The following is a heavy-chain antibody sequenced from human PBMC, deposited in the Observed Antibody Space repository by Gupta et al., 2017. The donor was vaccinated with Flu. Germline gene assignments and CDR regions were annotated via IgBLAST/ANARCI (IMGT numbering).Heavy chain of an antibody. CDR3: ARGPYCSSTSCFHYYYYYYYMDV. J-gene: IGHJ6*03. V-gene: IGHV1-69*01. Sequence: MGGIIPIFGTANYAQKFQGRVTITADESTSTAYMELSSLRSEDTAVYYCARGPYCSSTSCFHYYYYYYYMDVWGKGTTVTVSS. D-gene: IGHD2-2*01. CDR2: IIPIFGTA.